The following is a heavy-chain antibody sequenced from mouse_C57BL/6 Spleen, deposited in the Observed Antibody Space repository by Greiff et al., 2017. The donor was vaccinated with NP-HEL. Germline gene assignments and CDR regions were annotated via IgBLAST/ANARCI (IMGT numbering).Heavy chain of an antibody. CDR2: IYPGDGDT. CDR1: GYAFSSSW. CDR3: ARLGADSSGYVDY. J-gene: IGHJ2*01. V-gene: IGHV1-82*01. D-gene: IGHD3-2*02. Sequence: VKPGASVKISCKASGYAFSSSWMNWVKQRPGKGLEWIGRIYPGDGDTNYNGKFKGKATLTADKSSSTAYMQLSSLTSEDSAVYFCARLGADSSGYVDYWGQGTTLTVSS.